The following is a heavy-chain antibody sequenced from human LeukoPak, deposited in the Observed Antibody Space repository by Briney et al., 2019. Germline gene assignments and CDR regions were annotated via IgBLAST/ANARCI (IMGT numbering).Heavy chain of an antibody. D-gene: IGHD5-24*01. V-gene: IGHV1-3*01. CDR3: AREIDRDDYNRFFDY. CDR2: INAGNGNT. CDR1: GYSFSTYT. J-gene: IGHJ4*02. Sequence: ASVKVSCKASGYSFSTYTINWVRQAPGQRLEWMGWINAGNGNTKYSQKFRGRVTITRDTSASTAYMEMRSLRSEDTAVYYCAREIDRDDYNRFFDYWGQGTLVTVSS.